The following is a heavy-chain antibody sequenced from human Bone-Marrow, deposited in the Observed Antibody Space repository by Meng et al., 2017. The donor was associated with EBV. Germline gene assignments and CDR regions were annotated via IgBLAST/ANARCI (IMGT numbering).Heavy chain of an antibody. CDR2: IYHSGST. D-gene: IGHD3-9*01. CDR3: ARTDWYAGLILCG. Sequence: VRLQESGPGLVKPSGTLSPPCAVSGGSISSSNWWSWVRQPPGKGLEWIGEIYHSGSTNYNPSLKSRVTISVDKSKNQFSLKLSSVTAADTAVYYCARTDWYAGLILCGWGQGTLVTVSS. CDR1: GGSISSSNW. J-gene: IGHJ4*02. V-gene: IGHV4-4*02.